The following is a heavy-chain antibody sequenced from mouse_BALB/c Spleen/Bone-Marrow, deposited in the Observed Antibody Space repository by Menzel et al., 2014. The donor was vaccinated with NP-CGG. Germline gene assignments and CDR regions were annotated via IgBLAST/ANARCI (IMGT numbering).Heavy chain of an antibody. D-gene: IGHD3-2*01. CDR1: GDSITSGY. CDR3: ARDSSGGILAMDY. Sequence: EVQLQQSGPSLVKPSQPLSLPCSVTGDSITSGYWNWIRKFPGNKLEYMGYISYSGSTYYNPSLKSRISISRDISKNQYYLQLNSVTTEDTATYYCARDSSGGILAMDYWGQGTSVTVSS. V-gene: IGHV3-8*02. CDR2: ISYSGST. J-gene: IGHJ4*01.